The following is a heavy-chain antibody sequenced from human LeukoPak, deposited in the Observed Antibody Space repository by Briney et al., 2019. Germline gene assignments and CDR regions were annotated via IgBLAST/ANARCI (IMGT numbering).Heavy chain of an antibody. J-gene: IGHJ3*02. D-gene: IGHD1-26*01. V-gene: IGHV3-15*01. CDR3: TTRIVGATGANDAFDI. Sequence: AGGSLRLSCAASGFTFSNAWMRWVRQAPGKGLESDGRIKSKTDGGTTDYAAPVKGRFTISRDDSRNTLYLQMNSLKTEDTAVYYCTTRIVGATGANDAFDIWGQGTMVTVSS. CDR1: GFTFSNAW. CDR2: IKSKTDGGTT.